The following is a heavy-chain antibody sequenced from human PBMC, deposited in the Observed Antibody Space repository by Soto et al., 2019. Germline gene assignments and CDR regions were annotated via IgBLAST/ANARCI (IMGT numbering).Heavy chain of an antibody. V-gene: IGHV3-33*01. CDR2: IWYDGSNK. D-gene: IGHD3-16*01. Sequence: GGSLRLSCAASGFTFSSYGMHWVRQAPGKGLEWVAVIWYDGSNKYYADSVKGRFTISRDNSKNTLYLQMNSLRAEDTAVYYCARARIMITFGGAHDYFDYWGQGTLVTVSS. CDR3: ARARIMITFGGAHDYFDY. J-gene: IGHJ4*02. CDR1: GFTFSSYG.